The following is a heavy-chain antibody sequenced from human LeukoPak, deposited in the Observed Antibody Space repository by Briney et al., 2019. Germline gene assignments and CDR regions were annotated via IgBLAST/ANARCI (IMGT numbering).Heavy chain of an antibody. CDR3: ARARGYSSNYFDY. CDR1: GGSFSGYY. D-gene: IGHD5-18*01. V-gene: IGHV4-34*01. CDR2: INHSGST. Sequence: SETLSLTCAVYGGSFSGYYWSWIRQPPGKGLEWIGEINHSGSTNYNPSLKSRVTISVDTSKNQFSLKLSSVTAADTAVYYCARARGYSSNYFDYWAREPWSPSPQ. J-gene: IGHJ4*02.